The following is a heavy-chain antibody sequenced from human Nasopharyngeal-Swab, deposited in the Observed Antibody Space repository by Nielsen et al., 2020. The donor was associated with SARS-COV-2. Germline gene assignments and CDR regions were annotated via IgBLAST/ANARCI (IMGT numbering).Heavy chain of an antibody. Sequence: ASVKVSCKASGGTFSSYAISWVRQAPGQGLEWMGWMNPNSGNTGYAQKFQGRVTMTRNTSISTAYMELSSLRSEDTAVYYCARVVRTRYGSGSYGGFDPWGQGTLVTVSS. CDR1: GGTFSSYA. V-gene: IGHV1-8*02. J-gene: IGHJ5*02. CDR2: MNPNSGNT. D-gene: IGHD3-10*01. CDR3: ARVVRTRYGSGSYGGFDP.